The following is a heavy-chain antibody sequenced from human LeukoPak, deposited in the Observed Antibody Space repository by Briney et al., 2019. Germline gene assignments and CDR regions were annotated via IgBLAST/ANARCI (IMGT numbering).Heavy chain of an antibody. J-gene: IGHJ4*02. D-gene: IGHD1-26*01. Sequence: QPGGSLRLSCAASGFTFGSYAMSWVRQAPGKGLEWVSVISGSGGTTNYADSVKGRFTISRDNSKNTLYLEMNSLRAEDTAVYYCVSLAGNHYHWGQGTLVTVSS. CDR3: VSLAGNHYH. V-gene: IGHV3-23*01. CDR1: GFTFGSYA. CDR2: ISGSGGTT.